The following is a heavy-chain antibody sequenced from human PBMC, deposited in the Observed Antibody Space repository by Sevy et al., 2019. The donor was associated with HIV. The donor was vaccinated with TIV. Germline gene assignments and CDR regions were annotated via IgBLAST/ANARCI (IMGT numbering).Heavy chain of an antibody. V-gene: IGHV3-11*06. CDR2: ISSGSTYT. D-gene: IGHD4-17*01. CDR3: ARDRRNYADQYFDY. CDR1: GFTFSDYY. Sequence: GESLKISCAASGFTFSDYYMSWIRQAPGRGLEWVSDISSGSTYTKYADSVKGRITISRDNAKNSLYLQMNSLRVEDTAVNYCARDRRNYADQYFDYWGQGTLVTVSS. J-gene: IGHJ4*02.